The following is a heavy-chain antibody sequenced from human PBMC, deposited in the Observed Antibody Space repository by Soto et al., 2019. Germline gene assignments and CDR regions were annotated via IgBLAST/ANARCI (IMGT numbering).Heavy chain of an antibody. Sequence: GGSLRLSCAASGFTFSSYAMSWVRQAPGKGLEWVSAISGSGGSTYYADSVKGRFTISRDNSKNTLYLQMNSLRAEDTAVYYCAKRGRLRVPVSYYYYMDVWGKGTTVTVSS. J-gene: IGHJ6*03. CDR2: ISGSGGST. D-gene: IGHD3-16*02. CDR1: GFTFSSYA. CDR3: AKRGRLRVPVSYYYYMDV. V-gene: IGHV3-23*01.